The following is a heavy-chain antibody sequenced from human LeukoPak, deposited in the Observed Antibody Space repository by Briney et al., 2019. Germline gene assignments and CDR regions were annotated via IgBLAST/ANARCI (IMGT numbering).Heavy chain of an antibody. Sequence: GGSLRLSCAASGFTFSSYAMSWVRQAPGKGLEWVANIKQDGSEKYYVDSVKGRFTISRDNAKNSLYLQMNSLRAEDTAVYYCAASITMIDDAFDFWGRGTMVTVST. CDR3: AASITMIDDAFDF. D-gene: IGHD3-22*01. CDR2: IKQDGSEK. J-gene: IGHJ3*01. V-gene: IGHV3-7*01. CDR1: GFTFSSYA.